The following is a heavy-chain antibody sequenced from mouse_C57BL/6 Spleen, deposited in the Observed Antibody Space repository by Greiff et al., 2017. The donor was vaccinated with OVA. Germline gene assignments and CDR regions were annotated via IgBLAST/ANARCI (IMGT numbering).Heavy chain of an antibody. CDR1: GYSITSGYY. J-gene: IGHJ3*01. V-gene: IGHV3-6*01. CDR2: ISYDGSN. CDR3: ASDRGAWFAY. Sequence: EVQLKESGPGLVKPSQSLSLTCSVTGYSITSGYYWNWIRQFPGNKLEWMGYISYDGSNNYNPSLKNRISITRDTSKNQFFLKLNSVTTEDTATYYCASDRGAWFAYWGQGTLVTVSA.